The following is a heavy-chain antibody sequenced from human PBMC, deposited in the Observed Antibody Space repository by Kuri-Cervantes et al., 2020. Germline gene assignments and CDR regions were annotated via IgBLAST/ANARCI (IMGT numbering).Heavy chain of an antibody. CDR1: GFTFSSYG. Sequence: LSLTCAASGFTFSSYGMHWVRQAPGKGLEWVAVIWYDGSNKYYADSVKGRFTISRDNSKNTLYLQMNSLRAEDTAFYYCAKDWSYDFWSGPAGPWGQGTLVTVSS. J-gene: IGHJ5*02. CDR2: IWYDGSNK. V-gene: IGHV3-33*06. CDR3: AKDWSYDFWSGPAGP. D-gene: IGHD3-3*01.